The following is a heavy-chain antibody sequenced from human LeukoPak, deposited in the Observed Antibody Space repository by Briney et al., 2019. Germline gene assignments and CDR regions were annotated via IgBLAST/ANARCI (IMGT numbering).Heavy chain of an antibody. CDR3: ARHGKQQLVYYFDY. J-gene: IGHJ4*02. D-gene: IGHD6-13*01. CDR1: GGSISSYY. CDR2: IYNSGST. Sequence: SETLFLTRTVPGGSISSYYWSWIRQPPGKGLEWIGYIYNSGSTNYNPSLKSRVTISVDTSKNQFSLKLSSVTAADTAVYYCARHGKQQLVYYFDYWGQGTLVTVSS. V-gene: IGHV4-59*08.